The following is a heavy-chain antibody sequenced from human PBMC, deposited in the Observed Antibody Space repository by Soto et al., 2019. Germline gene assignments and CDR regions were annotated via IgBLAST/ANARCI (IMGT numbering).Heavy chain of an antibody. J-gene: IGHJ4*02. CDR1: GFDFSSYA. V-gene: IGHV3-23*01. D-gene: IGHD4-17*01. Sequence: DVYLLESGGTLVQPGGSLRLSCAASGFDFSSYAMTWVRQAPGKGLEWVSGITYTGDTTYYADSVKGRFTISRDNYRNTLYLQMNSLRSDDTAMYFCAKVWPGTSSVTSDYMGQGTLVTVSS. CDR3: AKVWPGTSSVTSDY. CDR2: ITYTGDTT.